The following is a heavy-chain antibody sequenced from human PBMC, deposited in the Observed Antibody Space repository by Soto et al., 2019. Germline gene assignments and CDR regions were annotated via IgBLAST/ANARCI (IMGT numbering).Heavy chain of an antibody. CDR1: GYTFNTYG. D-gene: IGHD3-3*01. CDR2: IGTHNGDT. J-gene: IGHJ5*02. CDR3: ARDWRGAEGFDP. V-gene: IGHV1-18*01. Sequence: QVQLVQSGPEVKKPGASVKVSCKASGYTFNTYGFSWVRQAPGQGLEWVGWIGTHNGDTTYAQKFQGRVTMTIDTSTTTAYMKLRSLTSDDTAMYFCARDWRGAEGFDPWGQGTPVTVSS.